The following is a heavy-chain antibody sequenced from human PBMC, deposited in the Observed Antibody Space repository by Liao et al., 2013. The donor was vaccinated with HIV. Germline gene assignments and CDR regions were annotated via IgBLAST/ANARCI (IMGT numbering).Heavy chain of an antibody. V-gene: IGHV4-34*01. CDR1: GESFRNYY. D-gene: IGHD2-21*02. J-gene: IGHJ4*02. CDR3: ATSYMGGDETFDY. CDR2: VSHSGDT. Sequence: QVQLQQWGAGLLKPSETLSLTCAVYGESFRNYYWSWIRQPPGKGLEWIGAVSHSGDTGYNPSLKSRVTISLDTSKNQISLKLSSVTAADTAVYYCATSYMGGDETFDYWGQGTLVTVSS.